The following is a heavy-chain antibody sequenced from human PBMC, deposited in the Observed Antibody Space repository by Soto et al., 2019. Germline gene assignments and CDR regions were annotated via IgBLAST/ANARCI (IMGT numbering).Heavy chain of an antibody. CDR1: GGSISSYY. CDR3: ARHLYSSSWYYFDY. V-gene: IGHV4-59*08. J-gene: IGHJ4*02. CDR2: IYYSGST. Sequence: SETLSLTCTVSGGSISSYYWSWIRQPPGKGLEWIGYIYYSGSTNYNPSLKSRVTISVDTSKNQFSLKLSSVTAADTVVYYCARHLYSSSWYYFDYWGQGTLVTVSS. D-gene: IGHD6-13*01.